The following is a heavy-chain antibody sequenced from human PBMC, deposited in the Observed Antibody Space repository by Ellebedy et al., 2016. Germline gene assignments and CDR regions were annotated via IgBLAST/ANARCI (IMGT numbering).Heavy chain of an antibody. V-gene: IGHV1-18*04. CDR1: GYTFTGYY. J-gene: IGHJ4*02. CDR2: ISAYNGNT. D-gene: IGHD6-13*01. CDR3: ARAGYGRPQQLGY. Sequence: ASVKVSXKASGYTFTGYYMHWVRQAPGQGLEWMGWISAYNGNTNYAQKLQGRVTMTTDTSTSTAYMELRSLRSDDTAVYYCARAGYGRPQQLGYWGQGTLVTVSS.